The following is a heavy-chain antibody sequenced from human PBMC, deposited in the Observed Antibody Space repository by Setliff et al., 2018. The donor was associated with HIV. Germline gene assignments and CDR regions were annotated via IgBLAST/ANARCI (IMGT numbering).Heavy chain of an antibody. CDR3: AKLTYFGGSGPTHLLFDS. CDR2: INPSGGST. V-gene: IGHV1-46*01. CDR1: GYIFTTYC. J-gene: IGHJ4*02. D-gene: IGHD3-22*01. Sequence: ASVKVSCKASGYIFTTYCMHWVRQAPGQGLEWMGIINPSGGSTGYAQKFQGRVTMTRDTSTSTVYMELSSLRSEDTAVYYCAKLTYFGGSGPTHLLFDSWGQGTLVTVSS.